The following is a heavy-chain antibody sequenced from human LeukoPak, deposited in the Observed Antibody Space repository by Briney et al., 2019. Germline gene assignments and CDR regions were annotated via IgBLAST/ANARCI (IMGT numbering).Heavy chain of an antibody. J-gene: IGHJ4*02. V-gene: IGHV3-21*06. CDR3: ARDSSLEMATISSFDY. Sequence: GGSLSLSCAVSGFTFSNYYMNWVREAPGKGREWVSSIGSRSSYIYYADSVKGRFTIFRDNAKNSLNLQMNSLRAEDTAVYYCARDSSLEMATISSFDYWGQGTLVTVSS. CDR1: GFTFSNYY. CDR2: IGSRSSYI. D-gene: IGHD5-24*01.